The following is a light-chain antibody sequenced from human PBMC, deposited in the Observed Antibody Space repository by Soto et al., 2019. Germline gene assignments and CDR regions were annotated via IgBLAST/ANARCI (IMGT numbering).Light chain of an antibody. Sequence: EIVLTQSPGTLSLSPGERATLSCRASQSVSSIYLAWYQQKPDQAPRLVIYAASSRATGIPDRFSGSGSGTDFTLTISRVEPEDFAVYYCQQYSRSPQKMYTFGQGTKLEIK. CDR3: QQYSRSPQKMYT. V-gene: IGKV3-20*01. CDR2: AAS. CDR1: QSVSSIY. J-gene: IGKJ2*01.